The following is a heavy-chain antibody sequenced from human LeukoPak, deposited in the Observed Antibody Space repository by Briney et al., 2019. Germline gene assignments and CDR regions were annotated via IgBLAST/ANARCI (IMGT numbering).Heavy chain of an antibody. CDR1: GFTSSSYW. CDR2: IKQDGSEK. J-gene: IGHJ4*02. CDR3: ARGRWETLDY. Sequence: GGSLRLSCAASGFTSSSYWMSWVRQDPGKGLEWVANIKQDGSEKYYVDSVKGRFTISRDNAKNSLYLQMNSLRAEDTAVYYCARGRWETLDYWGQGTLVTVSS. D-gene: IGHD1-26*01. V-gene: IGHV3-7*01.